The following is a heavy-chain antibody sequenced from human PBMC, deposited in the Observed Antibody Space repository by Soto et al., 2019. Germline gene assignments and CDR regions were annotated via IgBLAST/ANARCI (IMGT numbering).Heavy chain of an antibody. CDR3: TREIPYFDS. CDR2: IRSKDYGGTT. J-gene: IGHJ4*02. CDR1: GFTFGYFS. Sequence: LRLSCATSGFTFGYFSISWVRQAPGRGLEWVGFIRSKDYGGTTEYAASVKGRFAISRDDSTGIAYLQMNCLKIEDTAVYYCTREIPYFDSWGQGTLVTVSS. V-gene: IGHV3-49*02.